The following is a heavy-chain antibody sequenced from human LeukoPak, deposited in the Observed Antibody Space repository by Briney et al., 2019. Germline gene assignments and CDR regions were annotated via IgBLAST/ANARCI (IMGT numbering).Heavy chain of an antibody. CDR3: ASLRRGIDY. V-gene: IGHV4-39*07. CDR2: IYYSGST. Sequence: SETLSLTCTVSGGSISSSSYYWGWIRQPPGKGLGWIGSIYYSGSTYYNPSLKSRVTISVDTSKNQFSLKLSSVTAADTAVYYCASLRRGIDYWGQGTLVTVSS. CDR1: GGSISSSSYY. J-gene: IGHJ4*02.